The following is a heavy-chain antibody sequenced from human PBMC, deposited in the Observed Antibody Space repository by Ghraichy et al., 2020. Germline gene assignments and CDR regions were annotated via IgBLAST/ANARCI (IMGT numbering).Heavy chain of an antibody. Sequence: SETLSLTCTVSGGSISSGGYYWSWIRQHPGKGLEWIGYIYYSGSTYYNPSLKSRVTISVDTSKNQFSLKLSSVTAADTAVYYCASSPYYYDSSGYYNWFDPWGQGTLVTVSS. D-gene: IGHD3-22*01. J-gene: IGHJ5*02. CDR1: GGSISSGGYY. CDR2: IYYSGST. V-gene: IGHV4-31*03. CDR3: ASSPYYYDSSGYYNWFDP.